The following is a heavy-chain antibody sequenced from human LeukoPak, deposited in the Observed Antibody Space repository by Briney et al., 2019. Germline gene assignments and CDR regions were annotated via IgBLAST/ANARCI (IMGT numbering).Heavy chain of an antibody. Sequence: ASVKVSCKASGYTFTGYYMHWVRQAPGQGLEWTGIINPSGGSTSYAQKFQGRVTMTRDMSTSTVYMELSSLRSEDTAVYYCARDPNSSSWVDYWGQGTLVTVSS. D-gene: IGHD6-13*01. V-gene: IGHV1-46*01. CDR2: INPSGGST. CDR3: ARDPNSSSWVDY. CDR1: GYTFTGYY. J-gene: IGHJ4*02.